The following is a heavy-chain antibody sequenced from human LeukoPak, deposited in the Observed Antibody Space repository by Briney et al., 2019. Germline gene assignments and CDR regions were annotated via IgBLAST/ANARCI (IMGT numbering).Heavy chain of an antibody. CDR3: ARVGRVVTGREYWFDP. V-gene: IGHV4-59*08. J-gene: IGHJ5*02. D-gene: IGHD4-23*01. CDR1: GGSISSYY. CDR2: IYYSGST. Sequence: SETLSLTCTVSGGSISSYYWSWIRQPPGKGLEWVGYIYYSGSTNYNPSLKSRVTISVDTSKNQFSLKLSSVTAADTAVYYCARVGRVVTGREYWFDPWGQGTLVTVSS.